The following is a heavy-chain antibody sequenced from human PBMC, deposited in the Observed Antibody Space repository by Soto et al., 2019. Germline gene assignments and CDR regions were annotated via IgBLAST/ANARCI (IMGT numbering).Heavy chain of an antibody. J-gene: IGHJ6*03. D-gene: IGHD3-3*01. CDR2: IYPGDSDT. CDR1: GYSFTIYW. V-gene: IGHV5-51*01. CDR3: ARHSTIVGAQQLPYYYYMDG. Sequence: GESLKISCKGSGYSFTIYWIGWVRQMPGKCLEWMGIIYPGDSDTIYSPSFQGQVTISADKSINTAYLQWSSLKASDTAMYYCARHSTIVGAQQLPYYYYMDGWGKGTTVTVSS.